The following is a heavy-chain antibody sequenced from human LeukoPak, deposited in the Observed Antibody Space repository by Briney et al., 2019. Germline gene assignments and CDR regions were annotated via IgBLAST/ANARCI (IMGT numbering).Heavy chain of an antibody. J-gene: IGHJ1*01. CDR1: GFTFSSYI. CDR2: ISSSSSTI. CDR3: ARSYGSGTIQH. V-gene: IGHV3-48*01. D-gene: IGHD3-10*01. Sequence: PGGSLRLSCAASGFTFSSYIMNWVRQAPGKGLEWVSYISSSSSTIYYADSVKGRFTISRDNAKNSLYLQMNSLRAEDTAVYYCARSYGSGTIQHWGQGTLVTVSS.